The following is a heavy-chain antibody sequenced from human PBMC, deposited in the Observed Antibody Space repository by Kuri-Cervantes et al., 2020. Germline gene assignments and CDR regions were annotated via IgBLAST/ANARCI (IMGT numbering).Heavy chain of an antibody. J-gene: IGHJ3*02. Sequence: ASVKVSCKASGYTFTSYGISRVRQAPGQGLEWMGWISAYNGNTNYAQKLQGRVTMTTDTSTSTAYMELRSLRSDDTAVYYCARAYDYGDYVGAFDIWGQGTMVTVSS. CDR1: GYTFTSYG. CDR2: ISAYNGNT. D-gene: IGHD4-17*01. CDR3: ARAYDYGDYVGAFDI. V-gene: IGHV1-18*01.